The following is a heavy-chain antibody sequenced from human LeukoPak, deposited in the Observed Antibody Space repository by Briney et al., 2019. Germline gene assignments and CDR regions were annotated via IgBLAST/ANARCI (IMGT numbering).Heavy chain of an antibody. D-gene: IGHD3-10*01. V-gene: IGHV1-2*02. CDR2: INPNSGGT. J-gene: IGHJ4*02. CDR1: GYSFTDKY. Sequence: ASVKVSCKASGYSFTDKYMHWVRQAPGQGLEWMGWINPNSGGTNYAQKFQGRVAMTRDTSISTAYMELSRLRSDDTAVYYCARDRSPEVRAAGYWGQGTLVTVSS. CDR3: ARDRSPEVRAAGY.